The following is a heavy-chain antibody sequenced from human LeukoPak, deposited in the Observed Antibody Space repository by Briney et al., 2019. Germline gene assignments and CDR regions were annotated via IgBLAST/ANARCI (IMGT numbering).Heavy chain of an antibody. CDR3: ARANAPSYTIFGGVFDF. V-gene: IGHV3-30-3*01. CDR2: LSYDGNNK. J-gene: IGHJ4*02. Sequence: PGGSLRLSCAASGFTFSNYALHWVRQAPGKGLEWVAVLSYDGNNKYYADSVKGRFTISRDNSKNTLYLQMNSLRAEDTAVFYCARANAPSYTIFGGVFDFWGQGTLVTVSS. CDR1: GFTFSNYA. D-gene: IGHD3-3*01.